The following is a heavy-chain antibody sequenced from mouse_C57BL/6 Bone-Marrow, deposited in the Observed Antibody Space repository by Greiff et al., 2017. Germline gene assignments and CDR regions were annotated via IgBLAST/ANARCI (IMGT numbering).Heavy chain of an antibody. CDR3: EREGYGSSFEEGTNFDY. Sequence: QVQLQQSGAELVRPGTSVKMSCKASGYTFTNYWIGWAKQRPGHGLEWIGDIYPGGGYTNYNEKFKGKATLTADKSSSTAYMQFSSLTSEDSAIYYCEREGYGSSFEEGTNFDYWGQGTTLTVSS. D-gene: IGHD1-1*01. V-gene: IGHV1-63*01. CDR1: GYTFTNYW. CDR2: IYPGGGYT. J-gene: IGHJ2*01.